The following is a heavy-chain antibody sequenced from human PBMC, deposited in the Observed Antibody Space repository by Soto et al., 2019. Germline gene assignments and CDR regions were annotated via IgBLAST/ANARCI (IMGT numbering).Heavy chain of an antibody. CDR3: TRVVASLDY. V-gene: IGHV4-38-2*01. Sequence: PSETLSLTCDVSGYSITSGYYWGWVRQPPGKGLEWIGSFYYGVSTFYNPSLKSRVTISVDASKNNFSLRLTSVTAADTAVYFWTRVVASLDYWGQGILVTVSS. CDR1: GYSITSGYY. J-gene: IGHJ4*02. D-gene: IGHD2-15*01. CDR2: FYYGVST.